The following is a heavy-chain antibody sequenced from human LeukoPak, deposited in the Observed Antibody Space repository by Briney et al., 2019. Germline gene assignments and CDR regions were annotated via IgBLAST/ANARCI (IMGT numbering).Heavy chain of an antibody. CDR2: IIPIFGTA. Sequence: SVKVSCKASGGTFSSYAISWVRQAPGQGLEWMGGIIPIFGTANYAQKFQGRVTITTDESTSTAYMVLSSLRSEDTAVYYCARVSRDYYYMDVWGKGTTVTVSS. CDR3: ARVSRDYYYMDV. V-gene: IGHV1-69*05. CDR1: GGTFSSYA. J-gene: IGHJ6*03.